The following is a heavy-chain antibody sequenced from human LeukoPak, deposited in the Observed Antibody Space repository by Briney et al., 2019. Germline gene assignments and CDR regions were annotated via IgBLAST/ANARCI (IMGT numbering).Heavy chain of an antibody. D-gene: IGHD1-26*01. CDR3: ARDPGGLFDY. CDR1: GFIVSSNY. J-gene: IGHJ4*02. Sequence: GGSLRLSCAASGFIVSSNYMSWVRQAPGKGLEWVSVIYSGGSTYYADSVKGRFTISRDNSKNTLYLQMNSLRAEDTAVYYCARDPGGLFDYWGQGTLVTVSS. CDR2: IYSGGST. V-gene: IGHV3-66*01.